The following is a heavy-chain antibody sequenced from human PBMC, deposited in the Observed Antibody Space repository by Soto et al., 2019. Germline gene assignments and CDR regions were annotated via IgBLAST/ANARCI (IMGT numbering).Heavy chain of an antibody. CDR1: GFTFSSYW. CDR2: IKQDGSEK. Sequence: EVQLVESGGGLVQPGGSLRLSCAASGFTFSSYWMSWVRQAPGKGQEWVANIKQDGSEKYYVDSVKGRFTISRDNAKNSLYLQMNSLRAEDTAVYYCARRYDFWSGYRSTYYYYYMDFWGKGTTVTVSS. D-gene: IGHD3-3*01. V-gene: IGHV3-7*01. CDR3: ARRYDFWSGYRSTYYYYYMDF. J-gene: IGHJ6*03.